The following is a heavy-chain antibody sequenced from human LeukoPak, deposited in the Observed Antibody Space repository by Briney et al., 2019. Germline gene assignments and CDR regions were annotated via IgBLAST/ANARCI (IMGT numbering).Heavy chain of an antibody. Sequence: GGSLRLSCAASGFAFSSYGMHWVRQAPGKGLEWVAFIRYDGSNKYYADSVKGRFTISRDNSKNTLYLQMNSLRAEDTAVYYCAKDGSSSFSYYYYYYMDVWGKGTTVTVSS. V-gene: IGHV3-30*02. CDR2: IRYDGSNK. J-gene: IGHJ6*03. CDR3: AKDGSSSFSYYYYYYMDV. D-gene: IGHD6-6*01. CDR1: GFAFSSYG.